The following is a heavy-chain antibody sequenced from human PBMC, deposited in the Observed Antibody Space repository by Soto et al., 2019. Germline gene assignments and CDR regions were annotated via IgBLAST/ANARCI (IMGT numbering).Heavy chain of an antibody. D-gene: IGHD6-19*01. CDR2: IIPIFGRA. CDR3: AQDKSIAVAGYFDY. V-gene: IGHV1-69*13. Sequence: GAAVKVSCQASGGTFSSYAISWVRQAPGQGLEWMGGIIPIFGRANYAQKFQGRVTITADESTSTAYMELSSLRSEDTAVYYCAQDKSIAVAGYFDYWRQGTLVTVSS. CDR1: GGTFSSYA. J-gene: IGHJ4*02.